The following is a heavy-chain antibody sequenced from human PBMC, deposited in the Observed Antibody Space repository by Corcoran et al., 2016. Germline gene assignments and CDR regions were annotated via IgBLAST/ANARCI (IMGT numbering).Heavy chain of an antibody. D-gene: IGHD6-19*01. CDR2: INPSGGST. V-gene: IGHV1-46*01. CDR3: ARETVGYSSGWSGNYYYGMDV. J-gene: IGHJ6*02. CDR1: GYTFTSYY. Sequence: QVQLVQSGAEVKKPGASVKVSCKASGYTFTSYYMHWVRQAPGQGLEWMGIINPSGGSTSYAQKFQGRVTMTRDTSTSTVYMELGSLRSEDTAVYYCARETVGYSSGWSGNYYYGMDVWGQGTTVTVSS.